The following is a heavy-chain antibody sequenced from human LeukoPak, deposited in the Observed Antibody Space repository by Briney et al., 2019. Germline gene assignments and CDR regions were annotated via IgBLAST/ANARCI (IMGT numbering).Heavy chain of an antibody. CDR2: ISSSSSTI. D-gene: IGHD3-22*01. V-gene: IGHV3-48*04. CDR1: GFTFSSYS. CDR3: ARVWSSGYTKDY. Sequence: GGSLRLSCAASGFTFSSYSIDWVRQAPGKGLEWLSYISSSSSTIYYADSVKGRFTISRDNAKNSVYLQVNSLRAEDTAVYYCARVWSSGYTKDYWGQGTLVTVSS. J-gene: IGHJ4*02.